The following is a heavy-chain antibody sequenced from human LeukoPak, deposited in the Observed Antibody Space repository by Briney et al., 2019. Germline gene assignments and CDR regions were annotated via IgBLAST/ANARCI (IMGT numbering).Heavy chain of an antibody. CDR2: IYSGGST. CDR3: ARERYSSGWYSDY. Sequence: GGSLRLSCAASGFTVSSNYMSWVREAPGKGLEWVSVIYSGGSTYYADSVKGRFTISRDNYKNTLYLQMNRLRAEDTAVYYCARERYSSGWYSDYWGEGTLVTVSS. V-gene: IGHV3-66*02. D-gene: IGHD6-19*01. J-gene: IGHJ4*02. CDR1: GFTVSSNY.